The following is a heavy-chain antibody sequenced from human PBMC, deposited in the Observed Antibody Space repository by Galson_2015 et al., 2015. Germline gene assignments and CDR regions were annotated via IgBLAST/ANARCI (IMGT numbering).Heavy chain of an antibody. V-gene: IGHV3-30*03. J-gene: IGHJ4*02. CDR3: ARDRGYSYGYGPFDY. CDR1: GFTFSSYG. D-gene: IGHD5-18*01. Sequence: SLRLSCAASGFTFSSYGMHWVRQAPGKGLEWVAVISYDGSNKYYADSVKGRFTISRDNSKNTLYLQMNSLRAEDTAVYYCARDRGYSYGYGPFDYWGQGTLVTVSS. CDR2: ISYDGSNK.